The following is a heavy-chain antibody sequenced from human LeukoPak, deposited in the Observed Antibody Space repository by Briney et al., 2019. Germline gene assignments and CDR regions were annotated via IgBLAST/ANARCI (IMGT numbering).Heavy chain of an antibody. CDR2: INPSGGTT. V-gene: IGHV1-46*01. CDR1: GYSFTSSY. J-gene: IGHJ5*02. D-gene: IGHD2-15*01. Sequence: ASVKVSCKASGYSFTSSYMHWVRQAPGQGLEWMGIINPSGGTTSYAQKFQGRVTMTRDTSTSTVYMELSSLRSEDTAVYYCVRDGGYCSGGSCQRLDNWFDPWGQGTLVTVSS. CDR3: VRDGGYCSGGSCQRLDNWFDP.